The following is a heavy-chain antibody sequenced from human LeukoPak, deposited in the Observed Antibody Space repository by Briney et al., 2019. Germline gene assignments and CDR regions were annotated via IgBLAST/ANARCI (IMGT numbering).Heavy chain of an antibody. CDR3: AKDYSSGYPRGPGY. CDR1: GFTFDDYA. Sequence: GGSLRLSCAASGFTFDDYAMHWVRQAPGKGLEWVSGISWNSGSIGYADSVKGRFTISRDNAKNSLYLQMNSLRAEDTALYYCAKDYSSGYPRGPGYWGQGTLVTVSS. V-gene: IGHV3-9*01. D-gene: IGHD3-22*01. CDR2: ISWNSGSI. J-gene: IGHJ4*02.